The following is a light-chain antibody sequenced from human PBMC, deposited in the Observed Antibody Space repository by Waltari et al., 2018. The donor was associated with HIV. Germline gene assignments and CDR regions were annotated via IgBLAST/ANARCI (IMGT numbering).Light chain of an antibody. CDR2: GAS. CDR1: QSVRSSN. V-gene: IGKV3-20*01. Sequence: EIVVTQSPGTLSLSQGERAPLSCRASQSVRSSNLAWYQQKPGHAPRLLIYGASNSATGITDRFSGSGSGTDSTLTISRLEPEDFAVYYCQQYGSSRRWTFGQGTKVEIK. CDR3: QQYGSSRRWT. J-gene: IGKJ1*01.